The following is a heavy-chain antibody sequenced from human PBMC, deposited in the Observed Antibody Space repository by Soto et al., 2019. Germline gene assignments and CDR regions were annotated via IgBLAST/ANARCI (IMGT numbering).Heavy chain of an antibody. CDR2: IKSKVDSATT. CDR3: TTDDPINRN. CDR1: GFTFRNAW. Sequence: PGGSLRLSCAASGFTFRNAWISWVRQAPGKGLEWVGRIKSKVDSATTDYAAPVKGRFSISRDDSRNTLYLQMNSLKIEDTAVYYCTTDDPINRNWGQGTLVTVSS. J-gene: IGHJ4*02. V-gene: IGHV3-15*01.